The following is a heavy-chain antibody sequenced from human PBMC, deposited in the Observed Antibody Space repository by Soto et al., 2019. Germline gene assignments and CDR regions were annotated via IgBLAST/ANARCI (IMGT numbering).Heavy chain of an antibody. CDR3: GTAGTVAALPRKYYFHH. D-gene: IGHD6-6*01. CDR2: IIATFGTS. V-gene: IGHV1-69*06. Sequence: QVQLVQSGAEVKKPGSSVKVSCKTSGVTFSTYGFTWVRQARGQGLEWMGGIIATFGTSDYPQKFQDTVTITADIATSTIHMELSRLTSEDTAVYYCGTAGTVAALPRKYYFHHWGQGTEVTVSS. CDR1: GVTFSTYG. J-gene: IGHJ4*02.